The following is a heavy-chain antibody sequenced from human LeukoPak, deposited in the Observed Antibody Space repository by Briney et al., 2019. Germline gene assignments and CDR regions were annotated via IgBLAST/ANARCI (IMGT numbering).Heavy chain of an antibody. Sequence: PGGSLRLSCAASGFTFSSYSMNWVRQAPGKGLEWVSSISSSSSYIYYADSVKGRFTISRDNAKNSLYLQMNSLRAEDTAVYYCAGGQFGELLLSPFDYWGQGTLVTVSS. D-gene: IGHD3-10*01. V-gene: IGHV3-21*01. CDR3: AGGQFGELLLSPFDY. J-gene: IGHJ4*02. CDR2: ISSSSSYI. CDR1: GFTFSSYS.